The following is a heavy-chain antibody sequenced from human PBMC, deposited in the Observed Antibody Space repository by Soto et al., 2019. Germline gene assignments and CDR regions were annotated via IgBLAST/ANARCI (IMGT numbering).Heavy chain of an antibody. D-gene: IGHD6-19*01. Sequence: PSETLSLTCAVSGGSISSGDFSWNWIRQPPGKGLEYIGYIYYGGSTYYNPSLQSRVTMSVDRSRNQFSLKLNSVTAADTAVYYCARGLASEKVDSWGQGILVTVSS. CDR1: GGSISSGDFS. J-gene: IGHJ4*02. V-gene: IGHV4-30-2*01. CDR2: IYYGGST. CDR3: ARGLASEKVDS.